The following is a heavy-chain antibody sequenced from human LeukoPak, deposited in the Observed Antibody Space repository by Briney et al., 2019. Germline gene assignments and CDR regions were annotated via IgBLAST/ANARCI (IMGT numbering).Heavy chain of an antibody. CDR1: GFTSGFTFSDYE. CDR3: TTITVAAAFDY. J-gene: IGHJ4*02. V-gene: IGHV3-48*03. D-gene: IGHD6-19*01. CDR2: ISNSGSTK. Sequence: GGPLRLSCAVSGFTSGFTFSDYEMNWVRQAPGKGLEWVSYISNSGSTKYYADSVKGRFTISRDNAKNSLYLQMNSLRAEDTAVYYCTTITVAAAFDYWGQGTLVTVSS.